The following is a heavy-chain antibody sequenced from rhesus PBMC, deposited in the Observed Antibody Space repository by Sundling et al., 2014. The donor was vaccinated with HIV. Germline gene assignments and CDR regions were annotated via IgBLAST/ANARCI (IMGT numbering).Heavy chain of an antibody. V-gene: IGHV1-138*01. J-gene: IGHJ4*01. Sequence: QVQLLQSGAEVKKAGSSVRVSCKASGDTFTDYYIQWVRQAPGQGLEWMGRFNPKTGDTLYAQTFQDRVTMTRDTSTSTAYMELTSLRSEDTAVYYCATAGTWPSSAFDYWGQGVLVTVSS. D-gene: IGHD1-38*01. CDR1: GDTFTDYY. CDR2: FNPKTGDT. CDR3: ATAGTWPSSAFDY.